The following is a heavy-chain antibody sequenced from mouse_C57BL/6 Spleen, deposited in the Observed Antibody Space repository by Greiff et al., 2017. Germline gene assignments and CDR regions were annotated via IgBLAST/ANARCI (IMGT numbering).Heavy chain of an antibody. J-gene: IGHJ3*01. CDR1: GYTFTSYW. CDR2: FDPSDSYT. V-gene: IGHV1-59*01. D-gene: IGHD2-4*01. Sequence: VQLQQPGAELVRPGTSVKLSCKASGYTFTSYWMHWVKQRPGQGLEWIGVFDPSDSYTNYNQKFKGKATLTVDTSSSTAYMPLSSLTSEDSAVYYCARSDYDYDGAWFAYWGQGTLVTVSA. CDR3: ARSDYDYDGAWFAY.